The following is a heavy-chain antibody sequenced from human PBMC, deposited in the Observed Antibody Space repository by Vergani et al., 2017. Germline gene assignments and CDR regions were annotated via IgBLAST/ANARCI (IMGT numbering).Heavy chain of an antibody. CDR1: GGTFSSYA. D-gene: IGHD3-3*01. Sequence: QVQLVQSGAEVKKPGSSVKVSCKASGGTFSSYAISWVRQAPGQGLEWMGGIIPIFGTANYAQKFQGRVTITADESTSTAYMELSSLRSEDTAVYYCAGAGEGRVLRFLEWLLYTDYWGQGTLVTVSS. CDR3: AGAGEGRVLRFLEWLLYTDY. J-gene: IGHJ4*02. CDR2: IIPIFGTA. V-gene: IGHV1-69*01.